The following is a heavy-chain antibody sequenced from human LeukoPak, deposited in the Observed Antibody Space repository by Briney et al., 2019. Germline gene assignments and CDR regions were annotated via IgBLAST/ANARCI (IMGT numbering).Heavy chain of an antibody. D-gene: IGHD3-10*01. CDR3: ARSSVRGVIMYYFDY. CDR1: GYSISSGYY. J-gene: IGHJ4*02. Sequence: SETLSLTCTVSGYSISSGYYWGWIRQPPGKGLEWIGSIYYSGSTYYNPSLKSRVTISVDTSKNQFSLKLSSVTAADTAVYYCARSSVRGVIMYYFDYWGQGTLVTVSS. V-gene: IGHV4-38-2*02. CDR2: IYYSGST.